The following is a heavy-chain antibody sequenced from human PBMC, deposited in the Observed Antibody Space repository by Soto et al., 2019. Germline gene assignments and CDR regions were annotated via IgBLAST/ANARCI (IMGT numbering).Heavy chain of an antibody. D-gene: IGHD6-6*01. CDR3: ARGWGEYSSSPLDY. V-gene: IGHV3-21*01. Sequence: EVQLVESGGGLVKPGGSLRLSCAASGFTFSSYSMNWVRQAPGKGLEWASSISSSSSYIYYADSVKGRFTISRDNAKNSLYLQMNSLRAEDTAVYYCARGWGEYSSSPLDYWGQGTLVTVSS. CDR2: ISSSSSYI. J-gene: IGHJ4*02. CDR1: GFTFSSYS.